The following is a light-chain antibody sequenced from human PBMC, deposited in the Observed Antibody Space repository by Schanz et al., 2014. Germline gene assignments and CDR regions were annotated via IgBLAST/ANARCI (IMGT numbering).Light chain of an antibody. J-gene: IGKJ4*01. V-gene: IGKV3D-15*01. CDR1: QSVSSN. CDR3: QQYNNWPPI. Sequence: EIVLMQSPGTLSLSPGERATLSCRASQSVSSNYLAWYQQKPGQAPRLLIYDTSNRATGIPARFSGSGSGTDFTLTISSLQSEDSAVYYCQQYNNWPPIFGGGTKVEIK. CDR2: DTS.